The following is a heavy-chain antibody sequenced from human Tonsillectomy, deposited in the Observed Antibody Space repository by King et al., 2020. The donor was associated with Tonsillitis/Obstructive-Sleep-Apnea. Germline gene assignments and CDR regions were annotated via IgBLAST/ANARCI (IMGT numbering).Heavy chain of an antibody. CDR1: GVSLNTGGVG. CDR2: IYWDDDK. D-gene: IGHD1-1*01. CDR3: AHNRYGYYMDV. J-gene: IGHJ6*03. Sequence: TLKESGPTLVIPTQTLTLTCTFSGVSLNTGGVGVGWIRQPPGKSLESLALIYWDDDKRYSPSLKSRLPITQDTSKNQVVLTMTNMDPVDTATYYCAHNRYGYYMDVWGKGTTVTVSS. V-gene: IGHV2-5*02.